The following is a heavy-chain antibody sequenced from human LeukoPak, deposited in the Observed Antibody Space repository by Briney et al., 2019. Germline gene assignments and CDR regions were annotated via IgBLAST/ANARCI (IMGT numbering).Heavy chain of an antibody. CDR2: IYRSGTT. CDR1: GGSFSGYY. V-gene: IGHV4-34*01. J-gene: IGHJ4*02. CDR3: ARGRLKDFWTSLAYYFDY. D-gene: IGHD3/OR15-3a*01. Sequence: SETLSLTCAVYGGSFSGYYWSWIRQPPGKGLEWIGQIYRSGTTQYNPSLKSRVTISVDTSKNQFSLRLNSVTAADTAIYYCARGRLKDFWTSLAYYFDYWGQGTLVTVSP.